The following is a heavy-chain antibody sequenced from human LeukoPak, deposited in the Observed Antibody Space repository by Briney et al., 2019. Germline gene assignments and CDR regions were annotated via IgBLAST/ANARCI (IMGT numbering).Heavy chain of an antibody. CDR3: ARDFSDVRGNIFDS. V-gene: IGHV3-11*04. J-gene: IGHJ4*02. CDR2: SSTSGSIT. Sequence: PRGSLRLSCAASGFTFSDYYMSWIRQVPGKGLQWLAYSSTSGSITYYADSVKGRFTISRDNAKNSVYLQMNSLRAEDTAVYYCARDFSDVRGNIFDSWGQGTLVTVSS. D-gene: IGHD3-10*02. CDR1: GFTFSDYY.